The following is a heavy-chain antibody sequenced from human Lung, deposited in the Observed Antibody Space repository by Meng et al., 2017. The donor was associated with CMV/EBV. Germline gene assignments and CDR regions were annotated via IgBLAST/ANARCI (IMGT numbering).Heavy chain of an antibody. J-gene: IGHJ6*02. D-gene: IGHD2-21*02. CDR1: GFTFDDFA. V-gene: IGHV3-9*01. CDR2: FSGNTGFI. Sequence: GGSLRLXCTASGFTFDDFAMHWVRQTPGEALEWVSGFSGNTGFIVYAGSEEGPFAISRDNAKKTLSLQMDSLRPEDTGMYYCAKGGGERVTFDAMDVWGQGTTVTVSS. CDR3: AKGGGERVTFDAMDV.